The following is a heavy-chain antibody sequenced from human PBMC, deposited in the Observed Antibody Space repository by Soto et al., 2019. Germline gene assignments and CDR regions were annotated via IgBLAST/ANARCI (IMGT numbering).Heavy chain of an antibody. CDR1: GFTFDDYA. Sequence: EVQLVESGGGLVQPGRSLRLSCAASGFTFDDYAMHWVRQAPGKGLEWVSGISWNSGNIGYADSVKGRFTISRDNAKNSLYLQMNSLRADDTALYYCAKDMGGYRKSMDVLGKGTTVTVSS. J-gene: IGHJ6*04. D-gene: IGHD6-25*01. CDR2: ISWNSGNI. CDR3: AKDMGGYRKSMDV. V-gene: IGHV3-9*01.